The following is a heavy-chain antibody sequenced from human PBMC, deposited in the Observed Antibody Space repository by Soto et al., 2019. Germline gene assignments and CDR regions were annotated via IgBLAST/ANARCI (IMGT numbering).Heavy chain of an antibody. CDR3: ASHAGEGKSYYFDY. J-gene: IGHJ4*02. V-gene: IGHV1-69*13. Sequence: WASVKVSCKASGGTFSSYAISWVRQAPGQGLEWMGGIIPIFGTANYAQKFQGRVTITADESTSTAYMELSSLRSEDTAVYYCASHAGEGKSYYFDYWGQGTLVTVSS. CDR2: IIPIFGTA. D-gene: IGHD3-10*01. CDR1: GGTFSSYA.